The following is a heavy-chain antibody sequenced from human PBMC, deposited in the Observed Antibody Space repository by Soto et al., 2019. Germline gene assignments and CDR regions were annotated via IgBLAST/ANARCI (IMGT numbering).Heavy chain of an antibody. J-gene: IGHJ6*02. CDR1: GGSFSGYY. Sequence: KPSETLSLTCAVYGGSFSGYYWSWIRQPPGKGLEWIGEINHSGSTNYNPSLKSRVTITVDTSKNQFSLKLSSVTAADTAVYYCARLEWFIYYYGMDVWGQGTTVTVSS. D-gene: IGHD3-3*01. CDR3: ARLEWFIYYYGMDV. CDR2: INHSGST. V-gene: IGHV4-34*01.